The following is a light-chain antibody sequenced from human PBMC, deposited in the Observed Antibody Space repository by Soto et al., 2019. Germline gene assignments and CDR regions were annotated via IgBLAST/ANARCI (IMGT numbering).Light chain of an antibody. CDR3: QRHGSPPQYA. V-gene: IGKV3-20*01. CDR1: QTINTEF. CDR2: GTS. Sequence: EIVLTQSPGTLSLSPGERATFSCRTSQTINTEFLAWYQQRPGLAPRLLIHGTSNRATGIPDRFSGSGSGTDFTLTISELEPEDFAVYYCQRHGSPPQYAFGQGTKRQI. J-gene: IGKJ2*01.